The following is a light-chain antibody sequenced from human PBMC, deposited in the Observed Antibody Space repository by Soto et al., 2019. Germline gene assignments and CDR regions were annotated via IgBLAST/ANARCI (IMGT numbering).Light chain of an antibody. CDR2: RNN. V-gene: IGLV1-47*01. CDR3: AAGDDSMSGVV. CDR1: SSNIGSYY. J-gene: IGLJ2*01. Sequence: QSVLTQPPSASGTPGQRVTISCSGSSSNIGSYYVYWYQQLPGTAPKLLIYRNNQRPSGVPDRFSGSKSGTSASLAISGRRSEDEADYYCAAGDDSMSGVVFGGGTELTVL.